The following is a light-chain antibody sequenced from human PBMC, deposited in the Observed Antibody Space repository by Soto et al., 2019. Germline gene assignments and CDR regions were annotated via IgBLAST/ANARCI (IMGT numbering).Light chain of an antibody. CDR2: AAS. CDR1: QGIRND. Sequence: MNQLLSALSTSIGDRVTITCRGSQGIRNDLGWYQQKPGKAPKLLIYAASSLQSGVPSRFSGSGSGTDFTLTISSLQPEDFATYYCLQDYNYPRTFGQGTKVDIK. J-gene: IGKJ1*01. CDR3: LQDYNYPRT. V-gene: IGKV1-6*01.